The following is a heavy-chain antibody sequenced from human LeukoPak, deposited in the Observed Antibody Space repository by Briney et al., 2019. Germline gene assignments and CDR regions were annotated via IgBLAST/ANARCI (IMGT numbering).Heavy chain of an antibody. V-gene: IGHV3-53*01. J-gene: IGHJ4*02. D-gene: IGHD2/OR15-2a*01. CDR2: IFRDGRT. CDR1: WLTVTDNY. CDR3: ARTNTVYGDFDY. Sequence: GGSLRLSCAASWLTVTDNYFSWVRQAPGKGLEWVSVIFRDGRTYHADSVKGRFTISRDRPKNTLLLQMNSLRADDTALYHCARTNTVYGDFDYWGQGILVTVSS.